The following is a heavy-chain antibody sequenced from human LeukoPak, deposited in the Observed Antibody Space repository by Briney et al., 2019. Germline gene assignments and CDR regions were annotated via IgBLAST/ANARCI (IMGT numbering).Heavy chain of an antibody. V-gene: IGHV4-38-2*01. Sequence: SDTLSLTRALSVYSISSVYYWVWIRQPPGKGREWIGSIYHSGSTYHNTYLKSRVTISVDTSKNQFSLKLSSVTAADTAVYYCAVGVVPAYDYYYMDVWGKGTTVTVS. J-gene: IGHJ6*03. CDR3: AVGVVPAYDYYYMDV. CDR2: IYHSGST. CDR1: VYSISSVYY. D-gene: IGHD2-2*01.